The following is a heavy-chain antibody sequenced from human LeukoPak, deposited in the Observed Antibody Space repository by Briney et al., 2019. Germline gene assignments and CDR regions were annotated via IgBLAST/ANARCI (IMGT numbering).Heavy chain of an antibody. D-gene: IGHD6-6*01. V-gene: IGHV4-59*01. J-gene: IGHJ4*02. CDR1: GGSFSGYY. Sequence: SETLSLTCAVYGGSFSGYYRSWIRQPPGKGLEWIGYIYYSGSTNYNPSLKSRVTISVDTSKNQFSLKLSSVTAADTAVYYCARASSSPSPWDYWGQGTLVTVSS. CDR2: IYYSGST. CDR3: ARASSSPSPWDY.